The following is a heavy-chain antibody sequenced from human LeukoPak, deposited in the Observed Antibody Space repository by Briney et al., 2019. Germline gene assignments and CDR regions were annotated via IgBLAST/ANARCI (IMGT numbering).Heavy chain of an antibody. CDR3: AVSGYSLNYYGMDV. J-gene: IGHJ6*02. CDR2: ISSSSSYI. Sequence: GSPRLSCAASGFPFSSYSMNWVRQAPGKGLEWVSSISSSSSYIYYADSVKGRFTISRDNAKNSLYLQMNSLRAEDTAVYYCAVSGYSLNYYGMDVWGQGTTVTVSS. V-gene: IGHV3-21*01. D-gene: IGHD3-3*01. CDR1: GFPFSSYS.